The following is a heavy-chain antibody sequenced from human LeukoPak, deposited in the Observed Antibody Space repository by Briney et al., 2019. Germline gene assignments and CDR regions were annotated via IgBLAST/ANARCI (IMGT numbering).Heavy chain of an antibody. CDR3: ARALAVAGTGGFDY. Sequence: GGSLRLSCAASGFTVSSNYMSWVRQAPGKGLEWVSSISSSSSYIYYADSVKGRFTISRDNAKNSLYLQMNSLRAEDTAVYYCARALAVAGTGGFDYWGQGTLVTVSS. CDR1: GFTVSSNY. D-gene: IGHD6-19*01. V-gene: IGHV3-21*01. J-gene: IGHJ4*02. CDR2: ISSSSSYI.